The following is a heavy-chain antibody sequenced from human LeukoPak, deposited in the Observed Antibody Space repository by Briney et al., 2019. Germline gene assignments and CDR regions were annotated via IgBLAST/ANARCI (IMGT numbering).Heavy chain of an antibody. Sequence: GGSLRLSCAASGFTFSSYEMNWVRQAPGKGLEWVSYISSSGSTIYYADSVKGRFTISRDNSKNTLYLQMNSLRAEDTAVYYCAKDMTTVVTPGPYFDYWGQGTLVTVSS. CDR3: AKDMTTVVTPGPYFDY. CDR1: GFTFSSYE. V-gene: IGHV3-48*03. D-gene: IGHD4-23*01. CDR2: ISSSGSTI. J-gene: IGHJ4*02.